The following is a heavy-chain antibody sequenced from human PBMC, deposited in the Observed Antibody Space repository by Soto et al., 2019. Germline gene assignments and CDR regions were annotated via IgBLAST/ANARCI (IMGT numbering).Heavy chain of an antibody. Sequence: QVQLQQWGAGLLKPSATLSLTCAVYGGSFSGYYWSWIRQPPGKGLEWIGEVSHSGRTNYNPSLKNRVTVSADTSKNQFSLKLSSVPAADTAVYYCARGGSSGYVHWGQGTLVTVSS. D-gene: IGHD5-12*01. CDR2: VSHSGRT. CDR1: GGSFSGYY. V-gene: IGHV4-34*01. CDR3: ARGGSSGYVH. J-gene: IGHJ4*02.